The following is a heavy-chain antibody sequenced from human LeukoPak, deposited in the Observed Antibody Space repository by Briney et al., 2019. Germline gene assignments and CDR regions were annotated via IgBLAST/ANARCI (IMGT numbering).Heavy chain of an antibody. CDR2: ISTSSSYR. V-gene: IGHV3-21*01. J-gene: IGHJ4*02. CDR3: AKGPLLWD. Sequence: PGWSLRLSCAASGFTFSSYSMNWVRQAPGKGLEWVSFISTSSSYRYYAHSLKGRVTISRDNAKNSLYLQINSLRAEDTAVYHCAKGPLLWDWGQGTLVTASS. CDR1: GFTFSSYS. D-gene: IGHD7-27*01.